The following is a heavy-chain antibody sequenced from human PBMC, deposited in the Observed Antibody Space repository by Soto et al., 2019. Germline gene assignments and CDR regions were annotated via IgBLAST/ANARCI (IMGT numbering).Heavy chain of an antibody. CDR1: GGSISSSSYY. CDR2: IYYSGST. D-gene: IGHD3-22*01. Sequence: XGTLCLTCTVSGGSISSSSYYWGWIRQPPGKGLEWIGSIYYSGSTYYNPSLKSRVTISVDTSKNQFSLKLSSVTAADTAVYYCARHYLGDTYYYDSSGTYFDYWGQGTLVTVSS. V-gene: IGHV4-39*01. J-gene: IGHJ4*02. CDR3: ARHYLGDTYYYDSSGTYFDY.